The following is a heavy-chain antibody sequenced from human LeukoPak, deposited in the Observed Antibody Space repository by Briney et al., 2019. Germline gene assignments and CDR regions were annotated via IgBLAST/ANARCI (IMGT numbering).Heavy chain of an antibody. J-gene: IGHJ4*02. D-gene: IGHD3-10*01. Sequence: GASVKVSCKASGYTFSSNDINWVRHAAGQGLEWIGWMNPNSGDTGYTDKFQGRVAMTRSTSITTAYMELSSLRSEDTAVYYCARGPFGSGSFLDYWGQGTLVTVSS. V-gene: IGHV1-8*01. CDR3: ARGPFGSGSFLDY. CDR1: GYTFSSND. CDR2: MNPNSGDT.